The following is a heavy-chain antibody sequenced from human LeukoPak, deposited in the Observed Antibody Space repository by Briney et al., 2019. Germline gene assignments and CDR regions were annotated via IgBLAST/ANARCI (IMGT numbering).Heavy chain of an antibody. Sequence: GASVKVSCKASGYTFTGYYIHWVRQAPGQGLEWMGWINPNSGGTKYAQKFQARVTMTRDTSISTLYMELSRLKSDDTARYYCAKATIEQWLVKVDSFDSWGQGTLVSVSS. D-gene: IGHD6-19*01. J-gene: IGHJ4*02. CDR3: AKATIEQWLVKVDSFDS. V-gene: IGHV1-2*02. CDR2: INPNSGGT. CDR1: GYTFTGYY.